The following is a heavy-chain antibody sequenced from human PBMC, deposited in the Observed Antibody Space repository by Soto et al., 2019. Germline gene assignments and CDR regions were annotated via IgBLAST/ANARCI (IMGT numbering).Heavy chain of an antibody. CDR2: INPNSGGT. CDR1: GYTFTGYY. V-gene: IGHV1-2*02. J-gene: IGHJ6*02. CDR3: ARERRAKPCVVDV. Sequence: ASVTGSCKTSGYTFTGYYMHWLRQAPGQGLEWMGWINPNSGGTNYAQKFQGRVTMTRDTSISTAYMELSRLRSDDTAVYYCARERRAKPCVVDVWGQGTTVTVSS.